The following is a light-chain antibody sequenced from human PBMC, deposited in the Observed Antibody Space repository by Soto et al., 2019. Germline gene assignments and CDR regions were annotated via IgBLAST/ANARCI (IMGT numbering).Light chain of an antibody. CDR3: SSYTSSSTEV. CDR2: DVS. CDR1: SSDVGGYNS. J-gene: IGLJ2*01. Sequence: QSALTQPASVSGSPGQSITISCTGTSSDVGGYNSVSWYQQHPGKAPKLMIYDVSNRPSGVSNRFSGSKSVNTASLTISGLQAEDEADYYCSSYTSSSTEVFGGGTKVTVL. V-gene: IGLV2-14*03.